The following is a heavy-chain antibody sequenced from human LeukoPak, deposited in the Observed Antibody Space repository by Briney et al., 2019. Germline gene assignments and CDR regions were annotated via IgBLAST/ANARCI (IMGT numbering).Heavy chain of an antibody. V-gene: IGHV1-3*01. CDR3: ASLGSGSSPIIDFDY. J-gene: IGHJ4*02. CDR2: INAGNGDA. Sequence: GASVKVSCKASGYTFTTYAIHWVRQAPGRSLEWMGRINAGNGDAKYSQNFHDRITITRDTSASTVYMELSSLRSEDTAIYYCASLGSGSSPIIDFDYWGQGALVTVSS. D-gene: IGHD3-10*01. CDR1: GYTFTTYA.